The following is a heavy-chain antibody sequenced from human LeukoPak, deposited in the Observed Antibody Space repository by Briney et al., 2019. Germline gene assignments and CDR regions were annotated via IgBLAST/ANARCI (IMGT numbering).Heavy chain of an antibody. Sequence: SGPTLVKPTQTLTLTCTFSGFSLSTSGVGGGWIRQPPGKALEWLALIYWDDDKRYSPSLKSRLTITNDTSKNQVVLTMTNMDHVDTGTYYCAHRRGYYDSTGYYSGPFDYWGQGTLVTVSS. V-gene: IGHV2-5*02. CDR3: AHRRGYYDSTGYYSGPFDY. J-gene: IGHJ4*02. CDR1: GFSLSTSGVG. D-gene: IGHD3-22*01. CDR2: IYWDDDK.